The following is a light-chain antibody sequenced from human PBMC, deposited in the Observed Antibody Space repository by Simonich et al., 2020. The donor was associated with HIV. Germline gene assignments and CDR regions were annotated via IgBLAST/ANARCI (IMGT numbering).Light chain of an antibody. CDR1: PSVSSN. J-gene: IGKJ2*01. CDR3: QQYDDWPPYT. Sequence: EIVMTQSPAPLSVSPGERANLSCRASPSVSSNLAWYQQKHGQAPRLLIYGASTRATGIPARFRGSGSGTEFTLTISSLQSEDFAVYYCQQYDDWPPYTFGQGTKLEIK. CDR2: GAS. V-gene: IGKV3-15*01.